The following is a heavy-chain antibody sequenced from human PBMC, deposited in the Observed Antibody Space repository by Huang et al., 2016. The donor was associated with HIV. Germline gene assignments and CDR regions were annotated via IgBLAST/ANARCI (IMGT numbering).Heavy chain of an antibody. V-gene: IGHV2-5*02. CDR2: IYCDNEG. J-gene: IGHJ4*02. Sequence: QITLKESGPTLVKPTQTLTLTCTFYGFSLTSSGVAVGWIRQPPGKALELLALIYCDNEGRCSQSLKTRLTIPKDTPKNEVVRTMTNMDPVDTATYYCVHRLRYGKWYVDYWGQGVLVTVSS. CDR1: GFSLTSSGVA. CDR3: VHRLRYGKWYVDY. D-gene: IGHD6-13*01.